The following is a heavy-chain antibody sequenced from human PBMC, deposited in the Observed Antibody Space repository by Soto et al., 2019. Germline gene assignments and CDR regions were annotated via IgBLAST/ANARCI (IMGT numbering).Heavy chain of an antibody. D-gene: IGHD6-19*01. V-gene: IGHV4-34*01. CDR1: GGSFSGYY. CDR3: ARDERIAVAGTGPSWYYYGMDV. Sequence: SETLSLTCAVYGGSFSGYYWSWIRQPPGKGLEWIGEINHSGSTNYNPSLKSRVTISVDTSKNQFSLKLSSVTAADTAVYYCARDERIAVAGTGPSWYYYGMDVWGQGTTVTVSS. J-gene: IGHJ6*02. CDR2: INHSGST.